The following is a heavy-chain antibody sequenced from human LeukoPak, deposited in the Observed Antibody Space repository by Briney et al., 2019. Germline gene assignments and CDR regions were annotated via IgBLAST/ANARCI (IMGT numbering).Heavy chain of an antibody. CDR3: ARGSKAAPGTFDY. Sequence: PSETLSLTCAVYGGSFSGYYWSWIRQPTGKGLEWIGYIYYTGSTDYNPSLKSRVAISVDTSKNQFSLKLSSVTAADTAVYYCARGSKAAPGTFDYWGQGTLVTVSS. CDR2: IYYTGST. J-gene: IGHJ4*02. V-gene: IGHV4-59*01. D-gene: IGHD6-13*01. CDR1: GGSFSGYY.